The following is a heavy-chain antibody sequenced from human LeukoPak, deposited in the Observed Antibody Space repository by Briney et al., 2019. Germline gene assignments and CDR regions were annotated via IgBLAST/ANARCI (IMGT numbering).Heavy chain of an antibody. CDR2: ISAYNGNT. CDR3: ARRGYCSGGSCYSGRRDFDY. J-gene: IGHJ4*02. Sequence: ASVKVSCKASGYTFTSYGISWVRQAPGQGLEWMGWISAYNGNTNYAQKLQGRVTMTTDTSTSTAYMELRSLRSDDTAVYYCARRGYCSGGSCYSGRRDFDYWGQGTLVTVSS. CDR1: GYTFTSYG. D-gene: IGHD2-15*01. V-gene: IGHV1-18*01.